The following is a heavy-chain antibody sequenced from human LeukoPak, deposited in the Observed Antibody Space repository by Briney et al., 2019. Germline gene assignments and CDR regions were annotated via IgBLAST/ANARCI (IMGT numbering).Heavy chain of an antibody. J-gene: IGHJ4*02. CDR2: IYYSGST. CDR3: ARHLSSGWYYYFDY. Sequence: PSETLSLTCTVSGGSISSYSWSWIRQPPGRGLEWIGYIYYSGSTNYNPSLKSRVTISIDTSKNQFSLKFSSVTAADTAVYYCARHLSSGWYYYFDYWGQGTLVTVSS. D-gene: IGHD6-19*01. CDR1: GGSISSYS. V-gene: IGHV4-59*08.